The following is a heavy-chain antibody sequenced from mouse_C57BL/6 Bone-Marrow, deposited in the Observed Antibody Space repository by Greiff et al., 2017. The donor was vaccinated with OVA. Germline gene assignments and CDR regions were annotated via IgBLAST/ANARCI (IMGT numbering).Heavy chain of an antibody. CDR2: IHPNSGST. D-gene: IGHD2-3*01. J-gene: IGHJ3*01. CDR1: GYTFTSYW. Sequence: QVQLQQPGAELVKPGASVKLSCKASGYTFTSYWMHWVKQRPGQGLEWIGMIHPNSGSTNYNEKFKSKATLTVDKSSSTAYMQLSSLTSEDSAVYYCARCDGYSLCADWGQGTLVTVSA. V-gene: IGHV1-64*01. CDR3: ARCDGYSLCAD.